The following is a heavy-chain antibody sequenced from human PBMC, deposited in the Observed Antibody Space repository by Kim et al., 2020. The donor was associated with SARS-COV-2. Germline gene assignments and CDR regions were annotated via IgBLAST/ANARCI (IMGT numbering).Heavy chain of an antibody. CDR1: GGTFSSYA. D-gene: IGHD3-3*01. V-gene: IGHV1-69*13. J-gene: IGHJ6*02. Sequence: SVKVSCKASGGTFSSYAISWVRQAPGQGLEWMGGIIPIFGTANYAQKFQGRVTITADESTSTAYMELSSLRSEDTAVYYCARDPPRDPEHYDFWIPYGMEVWGQGTTVTVSS. CDR3: ARDPPRDPEHYDFWIPYGMEV. CDR2: IIPIFGTA.